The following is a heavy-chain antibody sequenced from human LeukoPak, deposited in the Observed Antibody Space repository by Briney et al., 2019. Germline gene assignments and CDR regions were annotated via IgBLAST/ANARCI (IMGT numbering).Heavy chain of an antibody. CDR1: AGSISSLY. Sequence: SETLSLTCRVSAGSISSLYWSWIRQPPGKGLEWIGYFYYSGSTNYNPSLKSRVTISVDTSKNQFSLKLSSVTAADTAVYYCARTQYQLPFDAFDIWGQGTMVTVSS. J-gene: IGHJ3*02. CDR2: FYYSGST. CDR3: ARTQYQLPFDAFDI. D-gene: IGHD2-2*01. V-gene: IGHV4-59*11.